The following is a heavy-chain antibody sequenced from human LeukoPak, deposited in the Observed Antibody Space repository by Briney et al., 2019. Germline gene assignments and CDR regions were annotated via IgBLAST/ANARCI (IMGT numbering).Heavy chain of an antibody. CDR1: GVSISSGGYY. CDR2: IYYSGST. J-gene: IGHJ4*02. V-gene: IGHV4-31*03. CDR3: ARDRGPYSGYDSYYFDY. D-gene: IGHD5-12*01. Sequence: SQTLSLTCTVSGVSISSGGYYWSWIRQHPGKGLEWIGYIYYSGSTYYNPSLKSRVTISVDTSKNQFSLKLSSVTAADTAVYYCARDRGPYSGYDSYYFDYWGQGTLVTVSS.